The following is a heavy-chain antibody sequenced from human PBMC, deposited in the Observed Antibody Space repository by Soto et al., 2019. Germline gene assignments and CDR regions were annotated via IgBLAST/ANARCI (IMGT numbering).Heavy chain of an antibody. J-gene: IGHJ6*02. V-gene: IGHV3-33*01. CDR2: IWYDGSNK. CDR1: GFTFSSYG. Sequence: QVQLVESGGGVVQPGRSLRLSCAASGFTFSSYGMHWVRHAPGKGLEWVAVIWYDGSNKYYADSVKGRFTISRDNSKNTSYLQMTSRRAEDTAVYYCARGGDYYYGMDVWVQWTTVTVSS. CDR3: ARGGDYYYGMDV.